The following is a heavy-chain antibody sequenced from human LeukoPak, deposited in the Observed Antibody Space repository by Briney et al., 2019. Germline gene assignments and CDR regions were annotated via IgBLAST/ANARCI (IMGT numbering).Heavy chain of an antibody. CDR1: GGSISSGDYY. D-gene: IGHD2-2*01. CDR3: AGTSRLIDY. Sequence: NSSETLSLTRTVSGGSISSGDYYWSWIRQTPGKGLEWIGYIFYSGSTNYNPSLKSRVTISVDTSKNQFSLKLSSVTAADTAVYYCAGTSRLIDYWGQGTLVTVSS. CDR2: IFYSGST. J-gene: IGHJ4*02. V-gene: IGHV4-61*08.